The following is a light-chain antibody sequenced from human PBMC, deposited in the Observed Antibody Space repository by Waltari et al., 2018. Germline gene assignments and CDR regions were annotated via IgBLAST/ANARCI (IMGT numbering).Light chain of an antibody. CDR1: QSLLHSNGQTH. V-gene: IGKV2-29*02. CDR3: MQALQTPLT. J-gene: IGKJ4*01. CDR2: RVS. Sequence: DIVMTQTPLSLPVTPGEPASISCRSSQSLLHSNGQTHLYRYLQKSGQPPRLLIYRVSNRVSGVPDRFSGSGSGTDFTLRISRVEAEDVGIYYCMQALQTPLTFGGGTKVEIK.